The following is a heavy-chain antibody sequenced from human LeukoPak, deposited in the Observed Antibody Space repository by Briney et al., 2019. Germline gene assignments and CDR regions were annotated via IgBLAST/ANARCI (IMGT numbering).Heavy chain of an antibody. CDR3: ARMSYDILTGYYY. CDR1: GFTFSSYA. D-gene: IGHD3-9*01. CDR2: ISGSGGST. V-gene: IGHV3-23*01. Sequence: GGSLRLSCAASGFTFSSYAMSWVRQAPGKGLEWVSAISGSGGSTYYADSVKGRFTISRDNSKNTLYLQMNSLRAEDTAVYYCARMSYDILTGYYYWGQGTLVTVSS. J-gene: IGHJ4*02.